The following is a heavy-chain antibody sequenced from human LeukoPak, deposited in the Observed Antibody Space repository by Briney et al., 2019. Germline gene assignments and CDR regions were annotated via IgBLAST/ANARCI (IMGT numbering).Heavy chain of an antibody. J-gene: IGHJ4*02. CDR1: GYSFTSYW. CDR2: IYPGDSDT. Sequence: GESLQISCQGSGYSFTSYWIAWVRQMPGKGLEWMGIIYPGDSDTRYSPSFQGQVTVSADKSISTAYLHWSSLKASDTAMYYCARQYSTGFKFDYWGQGTLVTVSS. CDR3: ARQYSTGFKFDY. V-gene: IGHV5-51*01. D-gene: IGHD6-19*01.